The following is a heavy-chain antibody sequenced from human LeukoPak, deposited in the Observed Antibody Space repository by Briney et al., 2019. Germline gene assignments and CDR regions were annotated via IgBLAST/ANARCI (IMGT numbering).Heavy chain of an antibody. CDR3: AKDIVATIDGDAFDI. J-gene: IGHJ3*02. Sequence: GGSLRLSCAASGFTFRNYGMHWVRQAPGKGLEWMAIIRYDGSNKYYADSVKGRFTISRDKSKNTLYLQMNSLRAEDTAVYYCAKDIVATIDGDAFDIWGQGTMVTVSS. CDR1: GFTFRNYG. V-gene: IGHV3-30*02. CDR2: IRYDGSNK. D-gene: IGHD5-12*01.